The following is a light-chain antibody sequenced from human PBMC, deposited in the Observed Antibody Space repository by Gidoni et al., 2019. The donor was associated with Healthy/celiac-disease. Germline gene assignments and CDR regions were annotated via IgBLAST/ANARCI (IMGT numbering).Light chain of an antibody. CDR3: QQYNNWHPWT. CDR2: GAS. J-gene: IGKJ1*01. CDR1: QIVTRN. Sequence: DIVMTQSPATLSVSPGERATLSCRASQIVTRNLAWYQQKPGQAPRLLIYGASTRATGIPARFSGSGSGTEFTLTISSLQSEDFAVYYCQQYNNWHPWTFXXXTKVEIK. V-gene: IGKV3-15*01.